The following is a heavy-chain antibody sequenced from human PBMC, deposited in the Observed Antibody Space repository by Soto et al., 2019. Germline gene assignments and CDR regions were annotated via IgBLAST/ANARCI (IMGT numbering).Heavy chain of an antibody. J-gene: IGHJ4*02. CDR3: VGGQYYFDS. Sequence: QVQLVESGGGVVQPGRSLRLSCAASGFPFTSYGMHWVRECPDKGLEWVPIISYDGSDKYYADSVKGRFTISRDNSKNTMYLQRNSLRPVDTALYYCVGGQYYFDSRGQGTLVIVSS. D-gene: IGHD3-10*01. CDR1: GFPFTSYG. V-gene: IGHV3-30*03. CDR2: ISYDGSDK.